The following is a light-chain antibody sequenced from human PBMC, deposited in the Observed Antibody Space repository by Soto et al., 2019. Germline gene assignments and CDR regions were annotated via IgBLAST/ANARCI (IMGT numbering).Light chain of an antibody. Sequence: EIVLTQSPGTLSLSPGERATPSCRASQSVSSSYLAWYQQKPGQAPRLLIYAASSRATGIPDRFSGSGSGTDFTLTISRLEPEDFAVHYCQHYGSTPWSFGQGTKVDI. CDR3: QHYGSTPWS. V-gene: IGKV3-20*01. CDR1: QSVSSSY. CDR2: AAS. J-gene: IGKJ1*01.